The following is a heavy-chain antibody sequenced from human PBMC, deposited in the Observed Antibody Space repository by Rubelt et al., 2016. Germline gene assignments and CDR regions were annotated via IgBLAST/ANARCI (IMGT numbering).Heavy chain of an antibody. V-gene: IGHV4-34*01. CDR2: VHHSGNS. D-gene: IGHD6-6*01. Sequence: QVQLQQWGAGLLKPSETLSHTCAVYGGSITDYNWSWIRQPPGKGLEWIGEVHHSGNSNYNTSLKSRGTISVDPSKNHRSLNLSSVTAADTAVYYCARLIARYSTSSPVDCWGQGTLVTVSS. CDR1: GGSITDYN. J-gene: IGHJ4*02. CDR3: ARLIARYSTSSPVDC.